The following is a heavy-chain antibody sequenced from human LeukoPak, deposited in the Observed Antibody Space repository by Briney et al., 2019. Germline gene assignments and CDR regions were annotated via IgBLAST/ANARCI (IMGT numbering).Heavy chain of an antibody. Sequence: SETLSLTCTVSGGSISSYYWSWIRQPPGKGLEWIGYIYYSGSTNYNPSLKSRVTISVDTSKNQFSLKLSSVTAADTAVYYCARARDYDFWSGYPTPGASDIWGQGTIVTVSS. D-gene: IGHD3-3*01. CDR2: IYYSGST. CDR1: GGSISSYY. J-gene: IGHJ3*02. CDR3: ARARDYDFWSGYPTPGASDI. V-gene: IGHV4-59*01.